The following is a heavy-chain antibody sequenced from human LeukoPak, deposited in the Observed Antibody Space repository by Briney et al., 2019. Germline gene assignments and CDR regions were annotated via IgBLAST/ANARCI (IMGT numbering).Heavy chain of an antibody. Sequence: SETLSLTCTVSGGSISSYYWSWIRQPPGKGLEWIGYIYYSGSTNYNPSLKSRVTISVDTSKNQFSLKLSSVTAADTAVYYCARHYDSSGYYFDYWGQGTLVTVFS. CDR2: IYYSGST. V-gene: IGHV4-59*08. J-gene: IGHJ4*02. CDR1: GGSISSYY. D-gene: IGHD3-22*01. CDR3: ARHYDSSGYYFDY.